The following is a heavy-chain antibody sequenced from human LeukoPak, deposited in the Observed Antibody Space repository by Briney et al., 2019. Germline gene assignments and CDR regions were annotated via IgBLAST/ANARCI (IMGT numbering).Heavy chain of an antibody. J-gene: IGHJ3*02. D-gene: IGHD3-22*01. CDR2: ISGSGGST. V-gene: IGHV3-23*01. CDR3: AKPPREYYYDSSGYFGAFDI. CDR1: GFTFSSYA. Sequence: PGGSLRLSCAASGFTFSSYAMSWVRQAPGKGLEWVSAISGSGGSTYYADSVKGRFTISRDNSKNTLYLQMNSLRAEDTAVYYCAKPPREYYYDSSGYFGAFDIWGQGTMVTVSS.